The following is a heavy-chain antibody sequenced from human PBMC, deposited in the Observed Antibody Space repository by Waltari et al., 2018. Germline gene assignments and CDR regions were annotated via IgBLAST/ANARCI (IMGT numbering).Heavy chain of an antibody. CDR2: IYHSGST. CDR3: ARVDYGDRTDSFDY. J-gene: IGHJ4*02. CDR1: GYSISSGYS. V-gene: IGHV4-38-2*01. D-gene: IGHD4-17*01. Sequence: VQLQESGPGLLKPSETLSLTCAVSGYSISSGYSWGWLRQPPGKGLEWIGSIYHSGSTYCNPSLKSRVTISVDTSKNQCSLKLSTVTAADTAVYYCARVDYGDRTDSFDYWGQGTLVTVSS.